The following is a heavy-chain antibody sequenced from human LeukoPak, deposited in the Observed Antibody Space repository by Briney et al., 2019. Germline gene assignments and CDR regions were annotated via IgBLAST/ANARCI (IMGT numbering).Heavy chain of an antibody. CDR1: GGSFSAYY. CDR3: ARGDWID. D-gene: IGHD1-1*01. Sequence: SETLSLTCAVYGGSFSAYYWSWIRQPPGKGLEWIGEINHSGNTNYNPSLKSRVTISVDTSKNQFSLKLSSVTAADTAVYYCARGDWIDWGQGTLVTVSS. CDR2: INHSGNT. V-gene: IGHV4-34*01. J-gene: IGHJ4*02.